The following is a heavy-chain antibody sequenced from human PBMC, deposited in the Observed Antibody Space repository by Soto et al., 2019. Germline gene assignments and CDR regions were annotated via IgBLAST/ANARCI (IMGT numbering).Heavy chain of an antibody. Sequence: ASVKVSCKASGYTFTSYDINWVRQATGQGLEWMGWMNPNSDNTGYAQKFQGRVTMTRNTSISTAYMELSSLRSEDTAVYYCARARLDYFDYWGQGTLDTVSS. V-gene: IGHV1-8*01. CDR3: ARARLDYFDY. J-gene: IGHJ4*02. CDR2: MNPNSDNT. CDR1: GYTFTSYD.